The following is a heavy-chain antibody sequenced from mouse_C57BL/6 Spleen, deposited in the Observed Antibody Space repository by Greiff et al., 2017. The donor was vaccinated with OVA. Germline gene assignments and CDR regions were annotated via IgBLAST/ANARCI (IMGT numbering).Heavy chain of an antibody. J-gene: IGHJ2*01. CDR1: GYAFTNYL. V-gene: IGHV1-54*01. D-gene: IGHD1-1*01. CDR2: INPGSGGT. Sequence: QVQLQQSGAELVRPGTSVKVSCKASGYAFTNYLIEWVKQRPGQGLEWIGVINPGSGGTNYNEKFKGKATLTADKSSSTAYMQLSSLTSEDSAVYFCARRSSITTVLDYWGQGTTLTVSS. CDR3: ARRSSITTVLDY.